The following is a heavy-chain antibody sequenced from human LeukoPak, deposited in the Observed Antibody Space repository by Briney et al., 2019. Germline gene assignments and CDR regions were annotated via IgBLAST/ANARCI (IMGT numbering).Heavy chain of an antibody. CDR3: ARGLFYYDSSGYYEISDAFDI. J-gene: IGHJ3*02. V-gene: IGHV4-34*01. D-gene: IGHD3-22*01. Sequence: SETLSLTCAVYGGSFSGYYWSWIRQPPGKVLEWVGEINHSGSTNYNPSLKGRVTISVVTSKNQFSLKLSSVTAADTAVYYCARGLFYYDSSGYYEISDAFDIWGQGTMVTVSS. CDR2: INHSGST. CDR1: GGSFSGYY.